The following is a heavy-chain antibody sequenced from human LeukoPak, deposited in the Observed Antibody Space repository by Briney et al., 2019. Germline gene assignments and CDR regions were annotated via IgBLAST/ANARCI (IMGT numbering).Heavy chain of an antibody. D-gene: IGHD4-17*01. Sequence: SETLSLTCAVYGGSFSGYYWSWIRQPPGKGLEWIGEINHSGSTNYNPSLKSRVTISVDTSKNQFSLKLSSVTAAVTAVYYCARGYGPTFDYWGQGTLVTVSS. J-gene: IGHJ4*02. CDR3: ARGYGPTFDY. V-gene: IGHV4-34*01. CDR2: INHSGST. CDR1: GGSFSGYY.